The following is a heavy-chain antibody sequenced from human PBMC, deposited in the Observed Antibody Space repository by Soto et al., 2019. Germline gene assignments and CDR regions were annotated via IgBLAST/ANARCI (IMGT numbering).Heavy chain of an antibody. J-gene: IGHJ4*02. V-gene: IGHV3-30-3*01. CDR3: ARDSLGHHYYDSSGYYSY. D-gene: IGHD3-22*01. CDR1: GFTFSSYA. Sequence: QVQLVESGGGVVQPGRSLRLSCAASGFTFSSYAMHWVRQAPGKGLEWVAVISYDGSNKYYADSVKGRFTISRDNSKNTLYLQMNSLRAEDTAVYYCARDSLGHHYYDSSGYYSYWGQGTLVTVSS. CDR2: ISYDGSNK.